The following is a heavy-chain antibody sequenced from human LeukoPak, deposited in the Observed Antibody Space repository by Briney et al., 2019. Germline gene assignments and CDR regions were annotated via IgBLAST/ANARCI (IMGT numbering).Heavy chain of an antibody. Sequence: GGSLRLSCTASGFTFSNHAMHWVRQAPGKGLKWLTVISYHGRNEYYADSVTGRFTISRDNSKNTVSLQLNSLRVEDAAVYYCARGEAYYDRNGLPGAALDFWGLGTLVTVSS. CDR2: ISYHGRNE. J-gene: IGHJ3*01. CDR3: ARGEAYYDRNGLPGAALDF. V-gene: IGHV3-30*04. D-gene: IGHD3-22*01. CDR1: GFTFSNHA.